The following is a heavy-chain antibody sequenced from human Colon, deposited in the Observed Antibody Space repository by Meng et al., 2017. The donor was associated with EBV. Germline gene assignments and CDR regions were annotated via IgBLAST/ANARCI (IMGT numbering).Heavy chain of an antibody. J-gene: IGHJ2*01. CDR2: IYYSGST. V-gene: IGHV4-30-4*01. D-gene: IGHD5-18*01. Sequence: SVPGPVKTSQILSLTCIRSGGSISICDYYWSRICQLPGKGLELIGHIYYSGSTSYNPSLKSRVTISVDTSNNQFSLKLSSVTAADTAVYYCARVGWRQWSFDLWGRGTLVTVSS. CDR3: ARVGWRQWSFDL. CDR1: GGSISICDYY.